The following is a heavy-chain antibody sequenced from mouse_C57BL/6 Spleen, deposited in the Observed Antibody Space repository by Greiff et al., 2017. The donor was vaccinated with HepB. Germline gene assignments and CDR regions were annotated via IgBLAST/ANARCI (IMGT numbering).Heavy chain of an antibody. CDR2: IYPGDGDT. D-gene: IGHD1-1*01. CDR1: GYAFSSYW. CDR3: ARSGSSYETWFAY. V-gene: IGHV1-80*01. J-gene: IGHJ3*01. Sequence: VQLQESGAELVKPGASVKISCKASGYAFSSYWMNWVKQRPGKGLEWIGQIYPGDGDTNYNGKFKGKATLTADKSSSTAYMQLSSLTSEDSAVYFCARSGSSYETWFAYWGQGTLVTVSA.